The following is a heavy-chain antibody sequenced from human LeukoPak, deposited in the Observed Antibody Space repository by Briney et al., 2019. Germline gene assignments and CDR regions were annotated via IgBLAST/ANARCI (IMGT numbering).Heavy chain of an antibody. CDR1: GGTFSSYA. Sequence: GASEKVSCKASGGTFSSYAISWVRQAPGQGLEWMGRIIPILGIANYAQKFQGRVTITADKSTSTAYMELSSLRSEDTAVYYCARDDAFDIWGQGTMVTVSS. CDR3: ARDDAFDI. J-gene: IGHJ3*02. CDR2: IIPILGIA. V-gene: IGHV1-69*04.